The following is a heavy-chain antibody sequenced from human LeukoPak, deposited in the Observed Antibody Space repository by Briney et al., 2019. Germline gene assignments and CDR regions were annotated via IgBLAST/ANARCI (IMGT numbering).Heavy chain of an antibody. CDR1: GGSISSGNYY. V-gene: IGHV4-30-4*01. CDR2: IYYSGST. J-gene: IGHJ4*02. Sequence: SETLSLTCTVSGGSISSGNYYYRWIRQPPGKGLEWIRYIYYSGSTYYHPSLKSRVTISVDTSRNQFSLNLSSGTAADTAVYYCASYYHGFDYWGQGTLVTVSS. D-gene: IGHD3-10*01. CDR3: ASYYHGFDY.